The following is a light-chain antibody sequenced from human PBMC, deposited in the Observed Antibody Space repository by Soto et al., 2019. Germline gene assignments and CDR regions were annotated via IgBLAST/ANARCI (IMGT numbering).Light chain of an antibody. CDR3: QQYGSSPPVT. CDR1: QSVSSSY. CDR2: GAS. Sequence: IVLTQSPGTLSLSTGERATLSCRASQSVSSSYLAWYQQKPGQAPRLLIYGASSRATGIPDRFSGSGSGKDFTLTISRLEPEDFAVYYCQQYGSSPPVTFGPGT. J-gene: IGKJ3*01. V-gene: IGKV3-20*01.